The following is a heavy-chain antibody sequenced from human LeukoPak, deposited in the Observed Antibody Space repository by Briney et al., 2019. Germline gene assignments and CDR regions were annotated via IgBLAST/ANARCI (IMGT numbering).Heavy chain of an antibody. CDR3: AREGVEPAAMSYYYYYYMDV. J-gene: IGHJ6*03. D-gene: IGHD2-2*01. Sequence: GGSLRLSCATSGFTFNSYEMNWVRQAPGKGLWWVSYISSSGSTIYYADSVKGRFSISRENAKNSLYLQMNSLRVEDTAVYYCAREGVEPAAMSYYYYYYMDVWGKGTTVTVSS. CDR1: GFTFNSYE. CDR2: ISSSGSTI. V-gene: IGHV3-48*03.